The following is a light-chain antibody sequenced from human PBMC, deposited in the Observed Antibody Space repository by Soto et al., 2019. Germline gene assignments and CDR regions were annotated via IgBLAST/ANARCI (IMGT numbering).Light chain of an antibody. V-gene: IGLV2-14*01. J-gene: IGLJ1*01. CDR2: EVS. Sequence: VLTQPASVSGSPGQSITISCTGTSSDVGGYNYVSWYQQHPGKAPKLMIYEVSNRPSGVSNRFSGSKSGNTASLTISGLQAEDEADYYCSSYTSSSTLAYVFGTGTKVTVL. CDR1: SSDVGGYNY. CDR3: SSYTSSSTLAYV.